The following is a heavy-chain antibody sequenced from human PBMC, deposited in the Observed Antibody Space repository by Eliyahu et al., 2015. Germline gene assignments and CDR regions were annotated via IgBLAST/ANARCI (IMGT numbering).Heavy chain of an antibody. CDR2: ISWNSGSI. J-gene: IGHJ4*02. Sequence: EVQLVESGGGLVQXGXSLXLSCAASGFXFDDYAMHWVRQVPGKGLEWLSGISWNSGSIGYADSVKGRFTISRDNAKNSLYLEMNSLRAEDTALYYCTKDQYRSVWYSFDYWGQGALVTVSS. D-gene: IGHD6-19*01. CDR3: TKDQYRSVWYSFDY. V-gene: IGHV3-9*01. CDR1: GFXFDDYA.